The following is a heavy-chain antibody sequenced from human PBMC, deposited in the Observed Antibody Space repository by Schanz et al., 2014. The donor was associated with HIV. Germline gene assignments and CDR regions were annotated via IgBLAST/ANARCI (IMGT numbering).Heavy chain of an antibody. J-gene: IGHJ6*02. CDR3: ARGSGLTHFYFYYGMDV. D-gene: IGHD3-9*01. Sequence: QVQLQESGPGLVKPSETLSLTCTVSGGSISGYYWSWIRQPPGKGLEWIGYIYDSGSTNYNPSLRSRLTISVDTSKNQFSLKLTSVTAADSAVYYYARGSGLTHFYFYYGMDVWGQGTTVTVSS. CDR1: GGSISGYY. V-gene: IGHV4-59*01. CDR2: IYDSGST.